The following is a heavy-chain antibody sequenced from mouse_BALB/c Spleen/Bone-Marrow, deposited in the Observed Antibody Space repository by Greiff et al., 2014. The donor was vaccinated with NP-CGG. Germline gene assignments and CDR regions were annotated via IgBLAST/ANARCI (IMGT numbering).Heavy chain of an antibody. CDR1: GYVFTSYN. CDR3: ARFDPNYYGSSYGYFDV. J-gene: IGHJ1*01. D-gene: IGHD1-1*01. V-gene: IGHV1S135*01. Sequence: EVQLQQSGPELVKPGASVKVSCKASGYVFTSYNMYWVKQSHGKSLEWIGYIDPYNGGTSYNQKFKGKATLTVDKSSSTAYMHLNSLTSEDSAVYYCARFDPNYYGSSYGYFDVWGAGTTVPVSS. CDR2: IDPYNGGT.